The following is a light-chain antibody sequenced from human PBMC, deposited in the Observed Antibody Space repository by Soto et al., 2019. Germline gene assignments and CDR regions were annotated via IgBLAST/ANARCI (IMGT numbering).Light chain of an antibody. CDR3: QQYNNWPPIT. CDR1: KRVRSN. J-gene: IGKJ5*01. V-gene: IGKV3-15*01. CDR2: GAP. Sequence: EIVITQSPATLSVSPGERATLSCRASKRVRSNLPWCRRKPVQTPRRLIYGAPTETTCTPARFLCRASGTQFTLTISSLQSEDFAVYYCQQYNNWPPITYGQGTRLEIK.